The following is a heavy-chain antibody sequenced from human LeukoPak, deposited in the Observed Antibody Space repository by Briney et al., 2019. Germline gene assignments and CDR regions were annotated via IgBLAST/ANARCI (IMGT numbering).Heavy chain of an antibody. V-gene: IGHV1-69*04. Sequence: SVEVSCKASGGTFSSYAISWVRQAPGQGLEWMGRIIPILGIANYAQKFQGRVTITADKSTSTAYMELSSLRSEDTAVYYCGCQTPYYYYGMDVWGQGTTVTVSS. CDR2: IIPILGIA. CDR3: GCQTPYYYYGMDV. CDR1: GGTFSSYA. J-gene: IGHJ6*02.